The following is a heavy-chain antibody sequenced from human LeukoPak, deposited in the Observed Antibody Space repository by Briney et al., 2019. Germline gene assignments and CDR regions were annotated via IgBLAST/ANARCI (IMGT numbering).Heavy chain of an antibody. CDR1: GFTFNTYW. V-gene: IGHV3-7*01. Sequence: GGSLRLSCAASGFTFNTYWMSWVRQAPGKGLEWVANIKQDGSEKYYVDSVKGRFSISRDNAKNSLYLQMDSLRAEDTAVYYCARDKIVGATFFDSWGQGTLVTVSS. CDR3: ARDKIVGATFFDS. J-gene: IGHJ4*02. D-gene: IGHD1-26*01. CDR2: IKQDGSEK.